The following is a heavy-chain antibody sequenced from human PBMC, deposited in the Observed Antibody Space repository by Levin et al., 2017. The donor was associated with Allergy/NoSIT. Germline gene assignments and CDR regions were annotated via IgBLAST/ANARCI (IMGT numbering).Heavy chain of an antibody. CDR2: INTNTGNP. J-gene: IGHJ4*02. V-gene: IGHV7-4-1*02. D-gene: IGHD5-24*01. CDR1: GYTFSRYA. CDR3: AREWRRMAADY. Sequence: SVKVSCKASGYTFSRYAMNWVRQAPGQGLEWMGWINTNTGNPTYAQGFTGRFVFSLDTSVSTAYLQISSLKAEDTAVYYCAREWRRMAADYWGQGTLVTVSS.